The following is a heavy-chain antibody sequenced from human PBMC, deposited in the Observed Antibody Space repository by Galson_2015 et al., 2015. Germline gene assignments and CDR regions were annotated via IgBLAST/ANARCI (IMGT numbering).Heavy chain of an antibody. CDR2: IYPDDSDT. J-gene: IGHJ4*02. Sequence: QSGAEVKKPGESLTTSCMGSGSSVPNYWIGWVRQMPGKGLEWMGMIYPDDSDTRYSPSFQGQVTISADKSISTAFLQWSSLKASDTAMYYCAIRRWGSSVGFDYWGQGSLVTVSS. V-gene: IGHV5-51*03. D-gene: IGHD6-6*01. CDR3: AIRRWGSSVGFDY. CDR1: GSSVPNYW.